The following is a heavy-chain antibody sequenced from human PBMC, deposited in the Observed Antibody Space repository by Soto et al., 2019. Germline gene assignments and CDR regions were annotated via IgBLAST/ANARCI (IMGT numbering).Heavy chain of an antibody. D-gene: IGHD3-22*01. Sequence: SGTTYIGSTVSGGTISISSYDGGLIRQPPGKGLEWIGSIFYSGSTYYNPSLKSRVTISVDTSKNPFSLKLSSVTAADTAVYYCARVVVVIPPGYYYAMDVWGQGTTVTGSS. CDR1: GGTISISSYD. CDR2: IFYSGST. J-gene: IGHJ6*01. V-gene: IGHV4-39*01. CDR3: ARVVVVIPPGYYYAMDV.